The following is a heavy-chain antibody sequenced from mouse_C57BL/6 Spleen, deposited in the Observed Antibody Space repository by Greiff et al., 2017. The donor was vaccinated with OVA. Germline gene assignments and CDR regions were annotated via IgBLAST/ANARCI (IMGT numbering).Heavy chain of an antibody. CDR3: TTRSVDY. V-gene: IGHV14-4*01. Sequence: VQLQQSGAELVRPGASVKLSCTASGFNINDDYMHWVKQRPEQGLEWIGWIDPENGDTEYASKFQGKATITADTSSNTAYLQLSSLTSEDTAVYYCTTRSVDYWGQGTTLTVSS. CDR1: GFNINDDY. CDR2: IDPENGDT. J-gene: IGHJ2*01.